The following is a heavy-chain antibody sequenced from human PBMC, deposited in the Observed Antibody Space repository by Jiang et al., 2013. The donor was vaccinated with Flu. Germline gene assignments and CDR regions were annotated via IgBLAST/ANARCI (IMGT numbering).Heavy chain of an antibody. CDR2: IRYDGSNK. J-gene: IGHJ6*02. CDR3: AKALITIFGVAGYGMDV. D-gene: IGHD3-3*01. Sequence: QLVESGGGVVQPGGSLRLSCAASGFTFSSYGMHWVRQAPGKGLEWVAFIRYDGSNKYYADSVKGRFTISRDNSKNTLYLQMNSLRAEDTAVYYCAKALITIFGVAGYGMDVWGQGTTVTVSS. CDR1: GFTFSSYG. V-gene: IGHV3-30*02.